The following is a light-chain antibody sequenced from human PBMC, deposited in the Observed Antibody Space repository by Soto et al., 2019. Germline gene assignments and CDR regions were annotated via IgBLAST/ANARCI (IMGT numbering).Light chain of an antibody. CDR1: QSVLYNSNNKNY. V-gene: IGKV4-1*01. CDR2: WAS. CDR3: QQYYTTPLT. J-gene: IGKJ4*01. Sequence: DIVLTQSPDSLAVSLGGRATINCKSSQSVLYNSNNKNYLAWYQQKPGQPPTLLIYWASTRESGVPDRFSGSGSGTDFTLTISSLQAEDVAVYYCQQYYTTPLTFGGGTKVEI.